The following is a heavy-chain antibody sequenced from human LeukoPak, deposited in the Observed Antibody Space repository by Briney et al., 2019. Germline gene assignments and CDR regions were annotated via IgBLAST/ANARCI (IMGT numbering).Heavy chain of an antibody. CDR2: IYHSGST. V-gene: IGHV4-39*01. Sequence: PSETLSLTCVVSGGSISSSSYYWAWIRQPPGKGLEWLGSIYHSGSTYYSPSLKSRLTMSVDTSKNQFSLKLSSLTAADTAVYYCARPRSNYYQSTGYFDNWGRGTLVTVSS. D-gene: IGHD3-22*01. CDR1: GGSISSSSYY. CDR3: ARPRSNYYQSTGYFDN. J-gene: IGHJ4*02.